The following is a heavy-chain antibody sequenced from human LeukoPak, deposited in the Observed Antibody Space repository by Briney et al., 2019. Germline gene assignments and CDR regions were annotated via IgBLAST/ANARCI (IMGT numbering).Heavy chain of an antibody. V-gene: IGHV3-7*03. Sequence: GGSLRLSCAASGFTFSSHWMTWVRQAPGKGLEWVANIKEDGTRKNYMDSVKGRSTISRDNAKNSLYLQLNSLRADDTAVYYCARDSRRVGATGGSDYWGQGTLVTVSS. CDR1: GFTFSSHW. CDR3: ARDSRRVGATGGSDY. D-gene: IGHD1-26*01. CDR2: IKEDGTRK. J-gene: IGHJ4*02.